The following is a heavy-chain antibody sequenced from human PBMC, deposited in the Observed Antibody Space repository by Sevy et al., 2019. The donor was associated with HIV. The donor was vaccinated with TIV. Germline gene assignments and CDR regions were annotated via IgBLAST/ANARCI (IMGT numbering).Heavy chain of an antibody. CDR2: IFQSGAT. CDR3: ARGRVGDSSSWYGAFDV. CDR1: GGSINSGGYS. V-gene: IGHV4-30-2*01. D-gene: IGHD6-13*01. Sequence: SETLSLTCAVSGGSINSGGYSWSWIRQPPGKGLEWIGYIFQSGATYYIPSLQSRVSISVDMSKNQFSLNLRLVTAADTAVYYCARGRVGDSSSWYGAFDVWGQGTMVTVSS. J-gene: IGHJ3*01.